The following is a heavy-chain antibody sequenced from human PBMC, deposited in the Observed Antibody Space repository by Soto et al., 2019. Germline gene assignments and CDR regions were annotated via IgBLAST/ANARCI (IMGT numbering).Heavy chain of an antibody. J-gene: IGHJ4*01. CDR3: AADSGRGGRAFDH. CDR1: DASITNFF. CDR2: LYLGGAP. D-gene: IGHD3-10*01. Sequence: QVQIQESGPGLVTPSDTLSLTCTVSDASITNFFWNWVRQPAGGPLEWIGRLYLGGAPTYNPSLRSRLFISADTAKNQVSRKLTSVTAADTDVSYCAADSGRGGRAFDHWGHGALATVSS. V-gene: IGHV4-4*07.